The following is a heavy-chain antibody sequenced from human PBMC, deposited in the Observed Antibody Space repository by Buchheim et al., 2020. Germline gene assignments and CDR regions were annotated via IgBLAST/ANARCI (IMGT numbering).Heavy chain of an antibody. D-gene: IGHD4-17*01. J-gene: IGHJ4*02. Sequence: QVQLVESGGGVVQPGRSLRLSCAASGFTFSSYGMHWVRQAPGKGLEWVAVIWYDGSNKYYADSVKGRFTISRDNSKNTLYLQMTGLKAEDTAVYYCAGVLYGDYFDYWGQGTL. CDR1: GFTFSSYG. V-gene: IGHV3-33*01. CDR2: IWYDGSNK. CDR3: AGVLYGDYFDY.